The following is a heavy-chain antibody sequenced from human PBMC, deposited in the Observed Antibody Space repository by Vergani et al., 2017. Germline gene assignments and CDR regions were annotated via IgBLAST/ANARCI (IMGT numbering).Heavy chain of an antibody. CDR2: ISSSSSYI. J-gene: IGHJ6*02. V-gene: IGHV3-21*05. CDR1: GFTFSSYS. D-gene: IGHD3-10*01. CDR3: ARDPPLLWFGELLNQLYYYGMDV. Sequence: EVQLVESGGGLVQPGGSLRLSCAASGFTFSSYSMNWVRQAPGKGLEWVSYISSSSSYIYYADSVKGRFTISRDNAKNSLYLQMNSLRAEDTAVYYCARDPPLLWFGELLNQLYYYGMDVWGQGTTVTVSS.